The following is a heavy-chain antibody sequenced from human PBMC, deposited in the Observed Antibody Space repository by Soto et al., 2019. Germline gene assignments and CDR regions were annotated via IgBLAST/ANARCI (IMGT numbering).Heavy chain of an antibody. D-gene: IGHD3-3*01. CDR3: ARADFWSGYPYYYYYMDV. CDR2: IKQDGSEK. J-gene: IGHJ6*03. Sequence: PGGSLRLSCAASGFTFSSYWMSWVRQAPGKGLEWVANIKQDGSEKYYVDSVKGRFTISRDNAKNSLYLQMNSLRAEDTAVYYCARADFWSGYPYYYYYMDVWGKGTTVTVSS. CDR1: GFTFSSYW. V-gene: IGHV3-7*01.